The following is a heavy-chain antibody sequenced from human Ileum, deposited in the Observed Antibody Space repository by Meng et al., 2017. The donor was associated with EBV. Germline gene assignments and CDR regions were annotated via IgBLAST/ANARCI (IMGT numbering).Heavy chain of an antibody. D-gene: IGHD3-10*01. V-gene: IGHV1-3*01. CDR1: GYTFTSYA. Sequence: QVQLVQSGAEVKKPGASVKVSCEASGYTFTSYAIHWVRQAPGQRLEWMGWINVANSNTKYSQKFQGRVTITRDTSARTAYMELSSLRSEDTAVYYCAREAYGWGTCALDYWGQGPLVTVSS. CDR2: INVANSNT. J-gene: IGHJ4*02. CDR3: AREAYGWGTCALDY.